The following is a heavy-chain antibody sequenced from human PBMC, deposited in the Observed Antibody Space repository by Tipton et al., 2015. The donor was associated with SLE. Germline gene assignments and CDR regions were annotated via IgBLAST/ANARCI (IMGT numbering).Heavy chain of an antibody. J-gene: IGHJ6*03. V-gene: IGHV3-49*04. Sequence: SLRLSCAASGFTFSSYSMNWVRQAPGKGLEWVGFIRSKAYGGTTEYAASVKGRFTISRDDSKSIVYLQMNSLKTEDTAVYYCTRPREDYYYYMDVWGKGTTVTVSS. CDR2: IRSKAYGGTT. CDR1: GFTFSSYS. CDR3: TRPREDYYYYMDV.